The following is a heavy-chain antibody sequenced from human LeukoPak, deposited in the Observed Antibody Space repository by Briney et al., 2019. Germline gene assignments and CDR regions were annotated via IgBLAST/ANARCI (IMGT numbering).Heavy chain of an antibody. Sequence: GGALRLSCVASGFTLSSYWMSWVRQAPGKGLEWVAIINQEGGEQYNVDSVKGPFTISRDNAKNSLYLQMNSLRAADTAVYYCARTYYYDSSGYFGYWGEGTLVTVSS. J-gene: IGHJ4*02. V-gene: IGHV3-7*04. CDR3: ARTYYYDSSGYFGY. CDR2: INQEGGEQ. D-gene: IGHD3-22*01. CDR1: GFTLSSYW.